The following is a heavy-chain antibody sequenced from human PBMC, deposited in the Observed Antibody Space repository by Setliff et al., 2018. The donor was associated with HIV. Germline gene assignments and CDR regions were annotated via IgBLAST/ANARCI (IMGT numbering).Heavy chain of an antibody. V-gene: IGHV4-39*01. CDR1: SGSISRSSYY. Sequence: SETLSLTCTVSSGSISRSSYYWGWIRQPPGKRLERIGTIYYSGSTYSNPALKRRVTMTVDTSKNQFSLKLISLTAADTAVYYCARREYSRSAPPFDSWGQGTLVTVSS. J-gene: IGHJ4*02. CDR3: ARREYSRSAPPFDS. D-gene: IGHD6-6*01. CDR2: IYYSGST.